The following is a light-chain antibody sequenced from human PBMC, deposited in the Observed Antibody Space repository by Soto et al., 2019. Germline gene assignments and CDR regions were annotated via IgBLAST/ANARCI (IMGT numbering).Light chain of an antibody. CDR3: QQYGNSPRT. Sequence: ELVWTQSPGTLYLSPGERATLSCRAGQSIGSSFLGWYQQKPGQAPRLLIFETSSRATGVPDRFSGSGSGTDFTLTINRLAPEDFAVYCCQQYGNSPRTFGQGTKVEIK. J-gene: IGKJ1*01. CDR2: ETS. CDR1: QSIGSSF. V-gene: IGKV3-20*01.